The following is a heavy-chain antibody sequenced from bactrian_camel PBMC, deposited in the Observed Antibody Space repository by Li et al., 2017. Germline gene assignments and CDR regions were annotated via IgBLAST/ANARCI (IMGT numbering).Heavy chain of an antibody. Sequence: QLVESGGDSVQAGKSLTLSCTASGFPDNYYRFGWFRQVPGKEREGVAGLYTGGSSTYYADSVKGRFTISQIKAKNTMYLQMNSLETGDTAMYYCAAVGGSRRRGTCESDWGYWGRGTQVTVS. D-gene: IGHD2*01. CDR2: LYTGGSST. CDR1: GFPDNYYR. CDR3: AAVGGSRRRGTCESDWGY. V-gene: IGHV3S31*01. J-gene: IGHJ6*01.